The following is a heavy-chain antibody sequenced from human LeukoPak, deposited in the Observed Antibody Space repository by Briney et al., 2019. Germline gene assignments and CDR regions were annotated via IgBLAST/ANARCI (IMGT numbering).Heavy chain of an antibody. CDR1: GGSISSYY. J-gene: IGHJ5*02. CDR2: IYYSGST. Sequence: SETLSLTCTVSGGSISSYYWSWIRQPPGKGLEWIGYIYYSGSTNYNPSLKSRVTISVDTSKNQFSLKLSSVTAADTAVYYCARDRSQYSSGWFDPWGQGTLVTVS. V-gene: IGHV4-59*01. CDR3: ARDRSQYSSGWFDP. D-gene: IGHD6-25*01.